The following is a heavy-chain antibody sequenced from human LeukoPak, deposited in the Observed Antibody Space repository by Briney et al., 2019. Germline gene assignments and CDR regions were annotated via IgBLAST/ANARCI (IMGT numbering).Heavy chain of an antibody. CDR2: IVVGSGNT. J-gene: IGHJ2*01. CDR1: GFTFSKSV. Sequence: SVKVSCKASGFTFSKSVMQWVRQARGQRLEWIGWIVVGSGNTNYAQKFQERVTITRDMSTSTAYMELSSLRSEDTAVYYCAADRIAVAGYWYFDLWGRGTLVTVSS. CDR3: AADRIAVAGYWYFDL. V-gene: IGHV1-58*02. D-gene: IGHD6-19*01.